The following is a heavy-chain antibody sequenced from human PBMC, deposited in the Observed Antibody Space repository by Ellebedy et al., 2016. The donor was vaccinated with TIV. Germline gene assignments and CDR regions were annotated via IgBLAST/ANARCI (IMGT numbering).Heavy chain of an antibody. CDR2: INPSGGST. Sequence: AASVKVSCQASGYTFTSYYMHSVRQAPGQGREWMGIINPSGGSTSYAQQFQGRVTMTRDTSTSTVSMELSSLRSEDTAVYYCARLVPSDFPMGVWGQGITVIVSS. V-gene: IGHV1-46*01. CDR1: GYTFTSYY. D-gene: IGHD3-3*01. J-gene: IGHJ6*02. CDR3: ARLVPSDFPMGV.